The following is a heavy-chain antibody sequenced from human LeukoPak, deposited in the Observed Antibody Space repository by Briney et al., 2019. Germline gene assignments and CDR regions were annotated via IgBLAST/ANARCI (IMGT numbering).Heavy chain of an antibody. J-gene: IGHJ6*02. CDR2: IYYSGST. Sequence: SETLSLTCTVSGGSISSYYWSWIRQPPGKGLEWIGYIYYSGSTNYNPSLKSRVTISVDTSKNQFSLKLSSVTAADTAVYYCARDRYYYGSGRPPYYYGMDVWGQGTTVTVSS. CDR1: GGSISSYY. CDR3: ARDRYYYGSGRPPYYYGMDV. D-gene: IGHD3-10*01. V-gene: IGHV4-59*01.